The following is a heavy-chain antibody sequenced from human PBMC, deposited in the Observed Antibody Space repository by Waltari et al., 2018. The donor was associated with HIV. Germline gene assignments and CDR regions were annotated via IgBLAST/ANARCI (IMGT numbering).Heavy chain of an antibody. V-gene: IGHV1-24*01. CDR1: GYTLTEFT. D-gene: IGHD3-22*01. Sequence: QLQLVQSGAEVQKPGASVKVSCKVSGYTLTEFTMTWVRTAPGKWLEWMGGFDPEDGETIYAKKCQGRVTMTEDTSTDTAYMELSSLRSEDTAVYYCATYYYDSSGYSYNWFDPWGQGTLVTVSS. J-gene: IGHJ5*02. CDR2: FDPEDGET. CDR3: ATYYYDSSGYSYNWFDP.